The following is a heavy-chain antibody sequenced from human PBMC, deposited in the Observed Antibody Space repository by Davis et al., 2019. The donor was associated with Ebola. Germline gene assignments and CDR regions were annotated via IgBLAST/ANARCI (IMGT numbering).Heavy chain of an antibody. V-gene: IGHV1-18*01. CDR3: ATEWDWNYTFDY. D-gene: IGHD1-7*01. Sequence: ASVKVSCKASGYTFTSYGITWVRQAPGQGLEWMGWINVYNGNTNYAQKFQERVTITRDMSTSTAYMELSSLRSEDTAVYYCATEWDWNYTFDYWGQGTLVTVSS. CDR2: INVYNGNT. CDR1: GYTFTSYG. J-gene: IGHJ4*02.